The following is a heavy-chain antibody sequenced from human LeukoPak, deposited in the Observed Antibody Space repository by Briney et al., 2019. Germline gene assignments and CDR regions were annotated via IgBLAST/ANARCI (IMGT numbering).Heavy chain of an antibody. CDR2: IYYSGST. J-gene: IGHJ4*02. CDR1: GGSISSYY. Sequence: SETLSLTCTVSGGSISSYYWSWIRQPPGKGLEWIGYIYYSGSTNYNPSLKSRVTISVDTSKNQFSLKLSSVTAADTAVYYCARDKYSTAGSDYWGQGTLVTVSS. D-gene: IGHD2-21*01. CDR3: ARDKYSTAGSDY. V-gene: IGHV4-59*01.